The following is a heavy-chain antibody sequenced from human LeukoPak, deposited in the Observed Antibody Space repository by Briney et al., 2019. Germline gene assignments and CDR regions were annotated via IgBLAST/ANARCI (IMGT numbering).Heavy chain of an antibody. Sequence: PGGSLRLSCAASGFTFSSYEMNWVRQAPGKGLEWVSYISSSGSTIYYADSVKGRFTISRDNAKNSLYLQMNSLRSEDMALYYCAKDDRAYHDNSLGYLDLWGRGTLVTVSS. J-gene: IGHJ2*01. CDR1: GFTFSSYE. V-gene: IGHV3-48*03. CDR3: AKDDRAYHDNSLGYLDL. CDR2: ISSSGSTI. D-gene: IGHD3-22*01.